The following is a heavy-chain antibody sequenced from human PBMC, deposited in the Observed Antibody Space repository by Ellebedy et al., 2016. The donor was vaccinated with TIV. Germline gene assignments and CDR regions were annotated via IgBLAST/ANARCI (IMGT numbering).Heavy chain of an antibody. Sequence: GESLKISCAASGFTFSSYTMHWVRQAPGKGLEWVAAMSYDGTYKYYADSVKVRFTISRDNSKNTLSLQMNSLRADDTAVYYCARHGEIVVVTAMLDYWGQGTQVTVSS. V-gene: IGHV3-30-3*01. D-gene: IGHD2-21*02. CDR2: MSYDGTYK. J-gene: IGHJ4*02. CDR1: GFTFSSYT. CDR3: ARHGEIVVVTAMLDY.